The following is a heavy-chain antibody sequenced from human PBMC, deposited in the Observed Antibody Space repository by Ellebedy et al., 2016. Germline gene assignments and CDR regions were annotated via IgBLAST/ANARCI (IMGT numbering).Heavy chain of an antibody. CDR3: VKSWAFSGSNNY. J-gene: IGHJ4*02. CDR2: ISTSGDIR. CDR1: GFTFSNYA. V-gene: IGHV3-64D*06. D-gene: IGHD6-13*01. Sequence: GGSLRLSCAASGFTFSNYAMHWVRQAPGKGLEFVSAISTSGDIRYYADSVKGRFTISRDNSKNTLFLQMSSLRLEDTAVYYCVKSWAFSGSNNYWGQGTLVTVSS.